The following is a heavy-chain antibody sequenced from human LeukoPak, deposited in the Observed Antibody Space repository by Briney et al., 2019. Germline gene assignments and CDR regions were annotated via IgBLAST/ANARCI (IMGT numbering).Heavy chain of an antibody. D-gene: IGHD5-12*01. J-gene: IGHJ4*02. V-gene: IGHV4-4*07. CDR1: GGSISSYY. CDR3: ARDGYSGYDWPQYFDY. Sequence: SETLSLTCTVSGGSISSYYWSWIRQPAGKGLEWIGRIYTSGSTNYNPPLKSRVTMSVDTSKNQFSLKLSSVTAADTAVYYCARDGYSGYDWPQYFDYWGQGTLVTVSS. CDR2: IYTSGST.